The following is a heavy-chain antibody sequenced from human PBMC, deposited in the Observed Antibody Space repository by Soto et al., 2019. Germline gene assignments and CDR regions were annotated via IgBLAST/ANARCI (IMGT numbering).Heavy chain of an antibody. CDR1: GGSVSSGSYY. D-gene: IGHD6-6*01. CDR3: ARAEGSSSFGVSSGMDY. CDR2: IYYSGST. Sequence: QVQLQESGPGLVKPSETLSLTCTVSGGSVSSGSYYWSWIRQPPGKGLEWIGYIYYSGSTNYNPSLTSRVTISVDTSKNQFSLKLSSVTAADTAVYYCARAEGSSSFGVSSGMDYWGQGTLVTVSS. V-gene: IGHV4-61*01. J-gene: IGHJ4*02.